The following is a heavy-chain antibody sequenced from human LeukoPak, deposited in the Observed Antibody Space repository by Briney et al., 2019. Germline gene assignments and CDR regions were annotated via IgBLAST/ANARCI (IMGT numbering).Heavy chain of an antibody. CDR3: ARLRQTEYYFDY. D-gene: IGHD1-1*01. V-gene: IGHV4-59*08. Sequence: SETLSLTCTVSGGSISSYYWSWIRQPPGKGLEWIGYIYYSGSTNYNPSLKSRVTISVDTSKNQFSLKLSSVTAADTAVYYCARLRQTEYYFDYWGQGTLVTVSS. CDR2: IYYSGST. J-gene: IGHJ4*02. CDR1: GGSISSYY.